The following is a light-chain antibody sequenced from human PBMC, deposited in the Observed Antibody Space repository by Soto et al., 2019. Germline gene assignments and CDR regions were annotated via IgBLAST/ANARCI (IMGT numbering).Light chain of an antibody. CDR2: DAS. V-gene: IGKV3-11*01. CDR1: QSVSSY. Sequence: EIVLTQSPATLSLSPGERATLSCRASQSVSSYLAWYQQKPGQAPRLLIYDASNRATGIPARFSGSGSGTDFTLTISSLEPEDFAVYYCQQYKKWPLFGQGTRLEI. J-gene: IGKJ5*01. CDR3: QQYKKWPL.